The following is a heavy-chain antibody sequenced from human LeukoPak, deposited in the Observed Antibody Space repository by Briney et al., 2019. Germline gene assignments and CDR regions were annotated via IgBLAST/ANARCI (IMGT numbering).Heavy chain of an antibody. CDR2: IRYDGSNK. D-gene: IGHD4-17*01. CDR1: GFTFSSYG. Sequence: RGSLRLSCAASGFTFSSYGMNWVRQSPGKGLEWVAFIRYDGSNKYYADSVKGRFTISRDNSKNTLYLQMNSLRAEDTAVYYCASTPYGDYGYWGQGTLVTVSS. V-gene: IGHV3-30*02. CDR3: ASTPYGDYGY. J-gene: IGHJ4*02.